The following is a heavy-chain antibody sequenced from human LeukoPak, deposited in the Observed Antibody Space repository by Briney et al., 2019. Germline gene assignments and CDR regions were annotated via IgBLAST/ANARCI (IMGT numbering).Heavy chain of an antibody. J-gene: IGHJ4*02. Sequence: GGSLRLSCAASGFTFSSYWMHWVRQAPGKGLVWVSRINSDGSSTSYADSVKGRFTISTDNTKNTLYLQMNSLRAGDRAVYYCAKRPLCWFDYWGQGTLVNVSS. CDR3: AKRPLCWFDY. CDR1: GFTFSSYW. D-gene: IGHD2-21*01. CDR2: INSDGSST. V-gene: IGHV3-74*01.